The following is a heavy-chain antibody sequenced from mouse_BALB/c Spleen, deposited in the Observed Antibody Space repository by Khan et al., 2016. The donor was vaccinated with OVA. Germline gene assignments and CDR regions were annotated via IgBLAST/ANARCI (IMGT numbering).Heavy chain of an antibody. Sequence: EVQLQESGPGLVKPSQSLSLTCTVTGYSITSGYAWNWIRQFPGNKLEWMGYISYSGGTSYNPSLKSRISITRDTSKNQFFLQLNSVTTEDTVTYYCARGNYYGYYFDYWGQGTPLTVSS. CDR2: ISYSGGT. V-gene: IGHV3-2*02. J-gene: IGHJ2*01. CDR3: ARGNYYGYYFDY. D-gene: IGHD1-1*01. CDR1: GYSITSGYA.